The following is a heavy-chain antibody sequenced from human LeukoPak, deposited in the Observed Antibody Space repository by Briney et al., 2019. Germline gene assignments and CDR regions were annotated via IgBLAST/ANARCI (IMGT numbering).Heavy chain of an antibody. CDR1: GFIFDDYA. Sequence: GGSLRLSCAASGFIFDDYAMHWVRQAPGKGLEWVALIVWDGESTYHAASVRGRFIISRDNSDNSLYLQMNNLKAEDTAIYYCAKDGSRGYSSTGYYMDAWGKGTTVIVSS. CDR3: AKDGSRGYSSTGYYMDA. CDR2: IVWDGEST. J-gene: IGHJ6*03. D-gene: IGHD6-19*01. V-gene: IGHV3-43D*04.